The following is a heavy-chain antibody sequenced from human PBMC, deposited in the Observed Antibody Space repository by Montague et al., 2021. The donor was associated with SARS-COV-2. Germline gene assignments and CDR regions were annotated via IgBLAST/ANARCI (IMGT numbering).Heavy chain of an antibody. V-gene: IGHV4-59*01. J-gene: IGHJ6*02. CDR3: ARGGGDSADYYYYAIDV. Sequence: SETLSLTCTVSGGSISSYYWSWIRQPPGKGLQWIGYIYNNGSTNCNTSLKSRATLSIDTSKNQFSLKLTSVTAADTAVYYCARGGGDSADYYYYAIDVWGQGTTVTVSS. D-gene: IGHD2-21*02. CDR2: IYNNGST. CDR1: GGSISSYY.